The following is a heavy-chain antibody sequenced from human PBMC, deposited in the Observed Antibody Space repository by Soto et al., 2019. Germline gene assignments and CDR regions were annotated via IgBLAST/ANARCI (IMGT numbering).Heavy chain of an antibody. J-gene: IGHJ6*02. D-gene: IGHD3-10*01. V-gene: IGHV4-30-4*01. CDR3: ARDVLLWFGELLNPCGMDV. CDR1: GGSISSGDYY. Sequence: SETLSLTCTVSGGSISSGDYYWSWIRQPPGKGLEWIGYIYYSGSTYYNPSLKSRVTISVDTSKNQFSLKLSSVTAADTAVYYCARDVLLWFGELLNPCGMDVWGQGTTVTVS. CDR2: IYYSGST.